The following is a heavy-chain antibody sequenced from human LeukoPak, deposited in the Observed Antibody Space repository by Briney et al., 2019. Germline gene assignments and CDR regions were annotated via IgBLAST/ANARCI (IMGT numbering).Heavy chain of an antibody. J-gene: IGHJ5*02. CDR2: IRYDGSNK. D-gene: IGHD6-13*01. CDR1: GFTFSSYG. V-gene: IGHV3-33*01. CDR3: ARERYSSSWYGWFDP. Sequence: PGGSLRLSCAASGFTFSSYGMHWVRQAPGKGLEWVAVIRYDGSNKYYADSVKGRFTISRDNSKNTLYLQMNSLRAEDTAVYYCARERYSSSWYGWFDPWGQGTLVTVSS.